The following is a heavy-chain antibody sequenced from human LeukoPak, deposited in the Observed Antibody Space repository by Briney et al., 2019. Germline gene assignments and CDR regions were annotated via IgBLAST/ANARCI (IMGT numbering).Heavy chain of an antibody. D-gene: IGHD1-1*01. Sequence: ASVKVSCKASGGTFSSYAISWVRQAPGQGLEWMGGIIPIFGTANYAQKFQGRVTITADKSTSTAYMELSSLRAEDTAVYYCARDRLLEDRNYYSYYYMDVWGKGTTVTVSS. CDR3: ARDRLLEDRNYYSYYYMDV. CDR1: GGTFSSYA. V-gene: IGHV1-69*06. CDR2: IIPIFGTA. J-gene: IGHJ6*03.